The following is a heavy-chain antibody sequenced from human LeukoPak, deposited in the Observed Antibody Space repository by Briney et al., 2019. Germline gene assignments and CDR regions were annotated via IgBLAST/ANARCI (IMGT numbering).Heavy chain of an antibody. CDR3: ARVSTCSAIDY. V-gene: IGHV3-74*01. J-gene: IGHJ4*02. CDR2: INSDGSST. Sequence: GGSLRLSCAASGFTFSSYWMHWVRQGPGKGLVWVSRINSDGSSTSYADSVKGRFTISRDNAKNTLYLQMNSLRAEDTAVYYCARVSTCSAIDYWGQGTLVTVSS. D-gene: IGHD2-15*01. CDR1: GFTFSSYW.